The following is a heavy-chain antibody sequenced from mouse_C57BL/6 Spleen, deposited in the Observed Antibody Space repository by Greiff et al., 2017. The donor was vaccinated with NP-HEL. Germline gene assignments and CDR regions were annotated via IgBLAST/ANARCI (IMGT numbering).Heavy chain of an antibody. J-gene: IGHJ1*03. CDR2: ISSGSSTI. CDR1: GFTFSDYG. V-gene: IGHV5-17*01. D-gene: IGHD1-1*01. Sequence: DVKLQESGGGLVKPGGSLKLSCAASGFTFSDYGMHWVRQAPEKGLEWVAYISSGSSTIYYADTVKGRFTISRDNAKNTLFLQMTSLRSEDTAMYYCARGGNYYGSSYRYFDVWGTGTLVTVS. CDR3: ARGGNYYGSSYRYFDV.